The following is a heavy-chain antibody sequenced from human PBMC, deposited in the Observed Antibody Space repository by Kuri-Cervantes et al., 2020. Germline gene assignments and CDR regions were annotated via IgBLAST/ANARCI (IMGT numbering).Heavy chain of an antibody. Sequence: SETLSLTCTVSGGSISSSSYYWGWIRQPPGKGLEWIGSIYYSGSTYYNPSLKSRVTISVDTSKNQFSLKLSSVTAADTAVYYCARGLIGTSIVVVISYDYWGQGTLVTVSS. J-gene: IGHJ4*02. CDR2: IYYSGST. D-gene: IGHD3-22*01. V-gene: IGHV4-39*01. CDR1: GGSISSSSYY. CDR3: ARGLIGTSIVVVISYDY.